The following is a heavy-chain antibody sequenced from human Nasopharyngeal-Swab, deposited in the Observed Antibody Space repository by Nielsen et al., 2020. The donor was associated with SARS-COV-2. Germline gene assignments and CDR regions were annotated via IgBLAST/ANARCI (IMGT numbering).Heavy chain of an antibody. CDR1: GFTVSSNY. CDR3: ARGSFDYYYGMDV. J-gene: IGHJ6*02. V-gene: IGHV3-53*01. CDR2: IYSGGST. Sequence: GGSLRLSFAASGFTVSSNYMSWVRQAPGKGLEWVSVIYSGGSTYYADSVKGRFTISRDNSKNTLYLQMNSLRAEDTAVYYCARGSFDYYYGMDVWGQGTTVTVSS.